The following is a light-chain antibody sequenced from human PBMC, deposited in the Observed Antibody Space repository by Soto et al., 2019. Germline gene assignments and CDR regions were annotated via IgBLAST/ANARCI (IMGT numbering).Light chain of an antibody. J-gene: IGKJ1*01. Sequence: EIVLTQSPGTLSLAPGERATLSCRASQSVSNNYLAWYQQKPGQAPRLPIYGASNMATGIPDRFSGSGSGTDFTLTISRLEPEDFAVYYCQQYGSSGTFGQGTKVDIK. CDR1: QSVSNNY. V-gene: IGKV3-20*01. CDR2: GAS. CDR3: QQYGSSGT.